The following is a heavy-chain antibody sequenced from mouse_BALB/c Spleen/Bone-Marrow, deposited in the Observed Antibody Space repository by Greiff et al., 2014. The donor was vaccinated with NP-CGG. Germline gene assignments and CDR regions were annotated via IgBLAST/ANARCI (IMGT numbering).Heavy chain of an antibody. D-gene: IGHD2-14*01. J-gene: IGHJ2*01. Sequence: EVQLVESGAELVKPGASVKLSCTASGFNTKDTYMHWVKQRPEQGLEWIGRVDPANGNTKYDPKFQGKATITADTSSNTAYLQLSSLTSEDTAVYYCARYRLGTYFDYWGQGTTLTVSS. V-gene: IGHV14-3*02. CDR3: ARYRLGTYFDY. CDR2: VDPANGNT. CDR1: GFNTKDTY.